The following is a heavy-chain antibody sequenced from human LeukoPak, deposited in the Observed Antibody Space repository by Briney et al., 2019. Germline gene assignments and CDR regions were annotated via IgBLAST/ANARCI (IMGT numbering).Heavy chain of an antibody. Sequence: SETLSLTCTVSGGSISSSSYYWGWIRQPPGKGLEWIGSIYYSGSTYYNPSLKSRVTISVDTSKNQFSLKLSSVTAADTAVYCCARQVGSYYGYWGQGTLVTVSS. D-gene: IGHD1-26*01. V-gene: IGHV4-39*01. CDR3: ARQVGSYYGY. J-gene: IGHJ4*02. CDR1: GGSISSSSYY. CDR2: IYYSGST.